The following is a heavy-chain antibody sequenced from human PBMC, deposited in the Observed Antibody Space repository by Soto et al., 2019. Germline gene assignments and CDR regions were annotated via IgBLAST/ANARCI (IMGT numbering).Heavy chain of an antibody. J-gene: IGHJ3*02. CDR2: ISYDGSNK. V-gene: IGHV3-30-3*01. CDR3: ARDQKWFGESDAFDI. CDR1: GFTFSSYA. Sequence: QVQLVESGGGVVQPGRSLRLSCAASGFTFSSYAMHWVRQAPGKGLEWVAVISYDGSNKYYADSVKGRFTISRDNSKNTLYLQMNSLRAKDTAVYYCARDQKWFGESDAFDIWGQGTMVTVSS. D-gene: IGHD3-10*01.